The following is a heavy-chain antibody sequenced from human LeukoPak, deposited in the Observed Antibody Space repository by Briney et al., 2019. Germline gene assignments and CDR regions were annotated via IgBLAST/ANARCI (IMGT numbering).Heavy chain of an antibody. J-gene: IGHJ6*02. Sequence: MAGGSLRLSCAASGFTFSNAWMSWVRQAPGKGLEWVGRIKSKTDGGTTDYAAPVKGRFTISRDDSKNTLYLQMNSLKTEDTAVYYCARDRQWLGGMDVWGQGTTVTVSS. CDR2: IKSKTDGGTT. CDR1: GFTFSNAW. CDR3: ARDRQWLGGMDV. D-gene: IGHD6-19*01. V-gene: IGHV3-15*01.